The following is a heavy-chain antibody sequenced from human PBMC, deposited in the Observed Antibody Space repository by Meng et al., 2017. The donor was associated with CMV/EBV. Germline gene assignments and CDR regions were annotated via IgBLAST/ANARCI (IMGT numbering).Heavy chain of an antibody. CDR2: ISYGGSNK. Sequence: GESLKISCAASGFTFSSYAMHWVRQAPGKGLEWVAVISYGGSNKYYADSVKGRFTISRDNSKNTLYLQMNSLRAEDTAVYYCARVGALPTFYGMDVWGQGTTVTVSS. D-gene: IGHD1-1*01. V-gene: IGHV3-30-3*01. CDR1: GFTFSSYA. J-gene: IGHJ6*02. CDR3: ARVGALPTFYGMDV.